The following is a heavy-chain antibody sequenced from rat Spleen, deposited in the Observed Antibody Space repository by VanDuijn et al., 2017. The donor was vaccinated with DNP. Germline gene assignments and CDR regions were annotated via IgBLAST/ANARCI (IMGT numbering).Heavy chain of an antibody. D-gene: IGHD4-3*01. V-gene: IGHV5-22*01. Sequence: EVQLVESGGGLAQPGRSLKLSCAASGFTFSDYNMAWVRQAPKSGLEWVAYIGSDGYAPYYGDSVKGRFTISRDNAKSTLYLQMNSLRSEDMATYYCIRWNSGHFDYWGQGVMVTVSS. CDR2: IGSDGYAP. J-gene: IGHJ2*01. CDR3: IRWNSGHFDY. CDR1: GFTFSDYN.